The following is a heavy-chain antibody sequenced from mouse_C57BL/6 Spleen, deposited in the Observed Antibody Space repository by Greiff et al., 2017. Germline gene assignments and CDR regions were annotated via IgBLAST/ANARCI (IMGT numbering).Heavy chain of an antibody. V-gene: IGHV5-17*01. D-gene: IGHD2-4*01. CDR1: GFTFSDYG. Sequence: EVKLMESGGGLVKPGGSLKLSCAASGFTFSDYGMHWVRQAPEKGLEWVAYISSGSSTIYYADTVKGRFTISRDNAKNTLFLQMTSLRSEDTAMYYCASGYDYERGGYAMDYWGQGTSVTVSS. CDR3: ASGYDYERGGYAMDY. CDR2: ISSGSSTI. J-gene: IGHJ4*01.